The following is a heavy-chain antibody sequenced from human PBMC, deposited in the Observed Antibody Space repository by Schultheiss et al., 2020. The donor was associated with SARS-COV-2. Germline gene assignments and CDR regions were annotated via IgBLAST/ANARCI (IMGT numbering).Heavy chain of an antibody. CDR1: GFTFSNAW. D-gene: IGHD3-3*01. CDR3: TTDWQHITIFGVVINRRYYFDY. J-gene: IGHJ4*02. V-gene: IGHV3-15*01. Sequence: GGSLRLSCAASGFTFSNAWMSWVRQAPGKGLEWVGRIKSKTDGGTTDYAAPVKGRFTISRDDSKNTLYLQMNSLKTEDTAVYYCTTDWQHITIFGVVINRRYYFDYWGQGTLVTVSS. CDR2: IKSKTDGGTT.